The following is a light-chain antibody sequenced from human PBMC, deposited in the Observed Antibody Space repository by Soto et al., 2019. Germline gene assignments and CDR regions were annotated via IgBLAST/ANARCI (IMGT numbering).Light chain of an antibody. Sequence: DIVMTQSPATLSVSPGERATLSCRASQSVSSNLAWYRQKPGQAPRLLIYGASTRATGIPARFSGSGSGTEFTLTISSLQSEDFAIYYCQQYNNWPRTFGQGTKVEIK. J-gene: IGKJ1*01. CDR3: QQYNNWPRT. CDR2: GAS. CDR1: QSVSSN. V-gene: IGKV3-15*01.